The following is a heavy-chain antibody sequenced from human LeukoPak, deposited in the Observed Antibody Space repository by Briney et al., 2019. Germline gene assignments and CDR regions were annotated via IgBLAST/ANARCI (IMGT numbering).Heavy chain of an antibody. D-gene: IGHD3-10*02. Sequence: PGGSLRLSCAASGFTFSSDSMNWVRQAPGKGLEWVSYISSSSSTIYYADSVKGRFTISRDNAKNSLYLQMNSLRAEDTAVYYCAELGITMIGGVWGKGTTVTISS. CDR2: ISSSSSTI. V-gene: IGHV3-48*04. J-gene: IGHJ6*04. CDR3: AELGITMIGGV. CDR1: GFTFSSDS.